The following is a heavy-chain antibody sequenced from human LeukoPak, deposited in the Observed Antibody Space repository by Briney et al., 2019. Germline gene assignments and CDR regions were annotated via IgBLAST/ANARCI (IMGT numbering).Heavy chain of an antibody. CDR3: NIFPVVVPAALSYFDY. CDR2: IIPIFGTA. J-gene: IGHJ4*02. CDR1: GGTFSSYA. V-gene: IGHV1-69*13. D-gene: IGHD2-2*01. Sequence: GASVKVSCKASGGTFSSYAISWVRQAPGQGLEWMGGIIPIFGTANYAQKFQGRVTITADESTSTAYMELSSLRSEDTAVYYCNIFPVVVPAALSYFDYWGQGTLVTVSS.